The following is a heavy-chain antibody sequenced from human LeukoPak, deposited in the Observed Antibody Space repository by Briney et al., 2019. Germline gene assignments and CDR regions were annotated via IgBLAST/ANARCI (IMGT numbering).Heavy chain of an antibody. V-gene: IGHV1-46*01. CDR1: GYTFTSDY. D-gene: IGHD3-3*01. J-gene: IGHJ4*02. Sequence: ASVKVSCKASGYTFTSDYIHWVRQGPGQGLEWLGITNPSGGRTTYGQNFQGRVTMTRDTSTSTVYMELSSLRSEDTAVYYCARGSRFLDYWGQGTLVTISS. CDR2: TNPSGGRT. CDR3: ARGSRFLDY.